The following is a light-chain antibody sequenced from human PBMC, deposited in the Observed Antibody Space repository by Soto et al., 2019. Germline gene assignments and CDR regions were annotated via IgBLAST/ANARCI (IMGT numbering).Light chain of an antibody. CDR3: QQFGSSPS. CDR2: GAS. V-gene: IGKV3-20*01. Sequence: EIVLTQSPGTLSLSPGERATLSCRASQSVSSSYLAWYRQRPGQAPRLLIYGASIRATGIPDRFSGSGSGPDFTLTISRLEPEDFAVYYCQQFGSSPSFGPGTTVDI. J-gene: IGKJ3*01. CDR1: QSVSSSY.